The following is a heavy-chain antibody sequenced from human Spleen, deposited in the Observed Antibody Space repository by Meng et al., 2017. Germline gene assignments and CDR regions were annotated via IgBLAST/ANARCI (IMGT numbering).Heavy chain of an antibody. CDR1: GFSFSSHG. V-gene: IGHV3-30*18. Sequence: QVQLVESGGGVVQPGRSLRLSCAASGFSFSSHGMHWVRQTPGKGLEWVATLSYDGTNKYYSDSVKGRFTISRDNSKNTLFLQMNSLRTEDTAVYFCAKGRGYGDLWGQGTLVTVSS. CDR3: AKGRGYGDL. CDR2: LSYDGTNK. J-gene: IGHJ5*02. D-gene: IGHD6-25*01.